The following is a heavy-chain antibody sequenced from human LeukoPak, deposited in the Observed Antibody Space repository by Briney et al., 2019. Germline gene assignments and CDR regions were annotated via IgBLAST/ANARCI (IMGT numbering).Heavy chain of an antibody. CDR2: IYYSGST. CDR1: GGSISSYY. Sequence: SETLSLTCTVSGGSISSYYWSWIWQPPGKGLEYIGYIYYSGSTNYNPSLKSRVTISVDTSKNQFSLKLSSVTAADTAVYYCARSDSGYALDYWGQGTLVTVSS. CDR3: ARSDSGYALDY. J-gene: IGHJ4*02. V-gene: IGHV4-59*01. D-gene: IGHD2-15*01.